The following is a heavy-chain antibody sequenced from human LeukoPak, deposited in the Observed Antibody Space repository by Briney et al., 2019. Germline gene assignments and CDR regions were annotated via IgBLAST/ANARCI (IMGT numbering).Heavy chain of an antibody. CDR3: AKDFGRAVAADPYYYYAMDV. Sequence: GGSLRLSCAASGFNFSSYGMHWVRQAPGRGLEWVAVISYDGSNKYYADSVKGRFTISRDNSKNTLYLQMNSLRAEDTAVYYCAKDFGRAVAADPYYYYAMDVWGQGTTVTVSS. D-gene: IGHD6-19*01. CDR1: GFNFSSYG. V-gene: IGHV3-30*18. J-gene: IGHJ6*02. CDR2: ISYDGSNK.